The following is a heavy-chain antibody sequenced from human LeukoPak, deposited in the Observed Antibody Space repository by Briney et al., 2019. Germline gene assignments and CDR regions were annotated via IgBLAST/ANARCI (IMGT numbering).Heavy chain of an antibody. D-gene: IGHD4-11*01. Sequence: GGSLRLSCAASGFTFSSYAMRWVRQAPGKGLEWVSSITGSGDSTYYADSVKGRFTISRDNSKNTLYLQMNSLRAEDPAVYYCADSNYWYPVDYWGQGTLVTVSS. CDR1: GFTFSSYA. J-gene: IGHJ4*02. CDR3: ADSNYWYPVDY. CDR2: ITGSGDST. V-gene: IGHV3-23*01.